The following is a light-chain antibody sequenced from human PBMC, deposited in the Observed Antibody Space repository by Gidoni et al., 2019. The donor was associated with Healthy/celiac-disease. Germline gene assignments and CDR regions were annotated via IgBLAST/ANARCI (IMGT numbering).Light chain of an antibody. CDR1: QSVRSY. Sequence: EMVLTQSPATLSLSPGERATLSCRASQSVRSYLAWYQQKPGQAPRLLLYDASNRATGIPARFSGSGSGTDFTLTISSLEPEDLAVYYCQQRSRFGGGTQVEIK. CDR3: QQRSR. J-gene: IGKJ4*01. CDR2: DAS. V-gene: IGKV3-11*01.